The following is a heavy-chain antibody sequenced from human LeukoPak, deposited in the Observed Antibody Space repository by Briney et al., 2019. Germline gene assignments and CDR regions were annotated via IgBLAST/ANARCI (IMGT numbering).Heavy chain of an antibody. CDR2: IRSKAYRGTT. CDR3: ARGPIQLWIHNAMDV. V-gene: IGHV3-49*04. Sequence: PGGSLRLSCRGSGFTFGDHAMSWVRQATGKGLEWVGFIRSKAYRGTTEYAASVKGRFTISRDDSASIAYLQMNSLKTEDTAVYYCARGPIQLWIHNAMDVWGQGTTVTVSS. D-gene: IGHD5-18*01. CDR1: GFTFGDHA. J-gene: IGHJ6*02.